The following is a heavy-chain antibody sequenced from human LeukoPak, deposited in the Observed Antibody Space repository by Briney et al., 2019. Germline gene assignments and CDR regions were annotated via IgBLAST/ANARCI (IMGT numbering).Heavy chain of an antibody. CDR3: ARESPYSSGWYFDY. V-gene: IGHV1-2*02. CDR1: GYTFTCYY. J-gene: IGHJ4*02. D-gene: IGHD6-19*01. Sequence: ASVKVSCKASGYTFTCYYMHWVRQAPGQGLEWMGWINPNSGGTNYAQKFQGRVTMTRDTSISTAYMELSRLRSDDTAVYYCARESPYSSGWYFDYWGQGTLVTVSS. CDR2: INPNSGGT.